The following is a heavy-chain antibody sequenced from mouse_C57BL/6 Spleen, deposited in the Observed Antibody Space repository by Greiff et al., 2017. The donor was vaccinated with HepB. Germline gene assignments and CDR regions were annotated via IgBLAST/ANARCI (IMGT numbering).Heavy chain of an antibody. D-gene: IGHD2-2*01. CDR1: GYSITSGYY. J-gene: IGHJ4*01. CDR3: ARWLRRGAMDY. V-gene: IGHV3-6*01. CDR2: ISYDGSN. Sequence: EVQLKESGPGLVKPSQSLSLTCSVTGYSITSGYYWNWIRQFPGNKLEWMGYISYDGSNNYNPSLKNRISITRDTSKNQFFLKLNSVTTEDTATYYCARWLRRGAMDYWGQGTSVTVSS.